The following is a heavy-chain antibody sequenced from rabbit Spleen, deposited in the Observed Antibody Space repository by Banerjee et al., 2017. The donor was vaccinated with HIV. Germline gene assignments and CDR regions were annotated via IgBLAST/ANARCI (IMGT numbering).Heavy chain of an antibody. CDR1: GFSFSNNYV. Sequence: QEQLEESGGDLVKPGASLTLTCTASGFSFSNNYVMCWVRQAPGKGLEWIACVSAGSSGGTYSATWAKGRFTVSKTSSTTVTLQMTSLTAADTATYFCARDSASSFSSYGMDLWGPGTLVTVS. V-gene: IGHV1S45*01. CDR3: ARDSASSFSSYGMDL. J-gene: IGHJ6*01. CDR2: VSAGSSGGT. D-gene: IGHD8-1*01.